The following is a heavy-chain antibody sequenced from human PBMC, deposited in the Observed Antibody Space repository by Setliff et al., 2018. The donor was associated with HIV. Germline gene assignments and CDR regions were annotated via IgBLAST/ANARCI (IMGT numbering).Heavy chain of an antibody. CDR2: YYNGGT. J-gene: IGHJ5*02. V-gene: IGHV4-59*11. CDR1: GASINSHY. D-gene: IGHD4-4*01. CDR3: ARDLFVSTVTKWWFDP. Sequence: PSETLSLTCTVSGASINSHYWNWVRQSPAKGLEWICYYYNGGTSYNPSLQSRVTISVDTPKNQFSLHLNSVTAADTAVYYCARDLFVSTVTKWWFDPWGQGTLVTVSS.